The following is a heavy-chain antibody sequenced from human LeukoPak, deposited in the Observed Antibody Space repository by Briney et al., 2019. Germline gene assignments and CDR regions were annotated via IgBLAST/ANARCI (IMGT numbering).Heavy chain of an antibody. J-gene: IGHJ6*02. CDR2: IYPGDSDT. Sequence: KSGESLKISCKGSEYSFTNYWIGWVRQMPGKGLEWMGIIYPGDSDTRYSPSFQGQVTISADKSISTAYLQWSSLKASDTAMYYCARHPTLRYCSSTSCYAEWDYGMDVWGQGTTVTVSS. CDR3: ARHPTLRYCSSTSCYAEWDYGMDV. V-gene: IGHV5-51*01. D-gene: IGHD2-2*01. CDR1: EYSFTNYW.